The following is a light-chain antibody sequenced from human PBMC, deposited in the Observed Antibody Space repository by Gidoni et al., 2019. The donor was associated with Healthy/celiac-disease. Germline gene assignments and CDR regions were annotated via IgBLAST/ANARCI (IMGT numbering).Light chain of an antibody. J-gene: IGKJ1*01. Sequence: DIQMTQSPSTLSASVGERVTITCRASQSISSWLSWYQQKPGKAPKRLIYKASSLESGVPARFSGSGSGTEFTRTISSLQPDDLATYYCQQYNSYSQTFGQGTKVEIK. CDR1: QSISSW. CDR3: QQYNSYSQT. V-gene: IGKV1-5*03. CDR2: KAS.